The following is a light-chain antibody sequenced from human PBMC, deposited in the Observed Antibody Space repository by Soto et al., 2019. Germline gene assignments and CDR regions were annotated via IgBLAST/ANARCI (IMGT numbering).Light chain of an antibody. CDR1: QGVGNW. J-gene: IGKJ3*01. Sequence: DVQMTQSPSSVSASVGDRVTITCRASQGVGNWLVWYQRKPGKAPKIVIYAVSKLQSGVPSRFSGNGSGTDFTLTISNLQTEDFGTYSCQQANTFPVTFGPGTKVDIK. CDR2: AVS. V-gene: IGKV1D-12*01. CDR3: QQANTFPVT.